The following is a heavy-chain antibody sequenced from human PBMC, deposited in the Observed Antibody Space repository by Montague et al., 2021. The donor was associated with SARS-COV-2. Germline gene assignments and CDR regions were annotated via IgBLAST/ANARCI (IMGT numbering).Heavy chain of an antibody. Sequence: CAISGDSVSTNSGTWNWVRLSPSKGLEWLGRTYYRSEWYSDYSVSVKSRISINPDTSKNQFSLQLNSVTPADTAVYYCARGQVTISGVLIFIPAAGHLDGWGQGTSVTVSS. CDR2: TYYRSEWYS. CDR1: GDSVSTNSGT. CDR3: ARGQVTISGVLIFIPAAGHLDG. D-gene: IGHD3-3*01. J-gene: IGHJ3*01. V-gene: IGHV6-1*01.